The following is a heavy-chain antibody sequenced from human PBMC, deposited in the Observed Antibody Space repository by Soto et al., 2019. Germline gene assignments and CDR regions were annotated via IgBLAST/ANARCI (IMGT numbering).Heavy chain of an antibody. CDR1: GFTFSSFD. CDR3: ARAYYDFWSGPSSMDV. CDR2: IGTAGDT. D-gene: IGHD3-3*01. Sequence: GGSLRLSCAASGFTFSSFDMHWVRQATGKGLEWVSAIGTAGDTYYPGSVKGRFTISRENAKNSLYLQMNSLRAGDTAVYYCARAYYDFWSGPSSMDVWGKGTTVTVS. V-gene: IGHV3-13*01. J-gene: IGHJ6*03.